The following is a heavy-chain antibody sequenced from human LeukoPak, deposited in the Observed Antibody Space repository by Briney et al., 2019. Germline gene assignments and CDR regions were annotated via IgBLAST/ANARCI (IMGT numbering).Heavy chain of an antibody. J-gene: IGHJ4*02. D-gene: IGHD4-17*01. CDR2: TSSSGSTI. CDR3: ASPPTRTVTTPLDY. CDR1: GFTFSDYY. Sequence: GGSLRLSCAASGFTFSDYYMSWIRQAPGKGLEWVSYTSSSGSTIYYADSVKGRFTISRDNAKNSLYLQMNSLRAEDTAVYYCASPPTRTVTTPLDYWGQGTLVTVSS. V-gene: IGHV3-11*01.